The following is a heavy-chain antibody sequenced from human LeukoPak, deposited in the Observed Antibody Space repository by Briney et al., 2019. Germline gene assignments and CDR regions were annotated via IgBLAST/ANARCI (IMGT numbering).Heavy chain of an antibody. J-gene: IGHJ4*02. V-gene: IGHV1-2*02. CDR2: INPNSGGT. Sequence: ASVTVSCQASGYTFTDYYMHWVRQAPGQGLEWMGWINPNSGGTNYAQKFQGRVTMTRDTSTSTAYMELSSLRSEDTAVYYCAAVRWGVFDYWGQGTLVTVSS. CDR3: AAVRWGVFDY. CDR1: GYTFTDYY. D-gene: IGHD3-16*01.